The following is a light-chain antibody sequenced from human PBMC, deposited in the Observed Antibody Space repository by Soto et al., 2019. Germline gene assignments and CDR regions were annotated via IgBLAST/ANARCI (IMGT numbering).Light chain of an antibody. Sequence: QSGLTQPASVSGSPGQSITISCTGTSSDVGSYNLVSWYQQYPGTAPKLIIHEGSQRPSGVSNRFSGSKSGNTASLTISGLQAEDEADYHCCSYAGNSNYVFGTGTKVTVL. V-gene: IGLV2-23*01. CDR2: EGS. J-gene: IGLJ1*01. CDR1: SSDVGSYNL. CDR3: CSYAGNSNYV.